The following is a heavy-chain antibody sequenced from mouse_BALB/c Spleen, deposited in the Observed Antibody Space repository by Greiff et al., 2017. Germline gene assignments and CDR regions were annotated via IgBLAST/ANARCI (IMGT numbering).Heavy chain of an antibody. Sequence: QVQLQQSGAELMKPGASVKISCKATGYTFSSYWIEWVKQRPGHGLEWIGEILPGSGSTNYNEKFKGKATFTADTSSNTAYMQLSSLTSEDSAVYYCARWGLRHYAMDYWGQGTSVTVSS. V-gene: IGHV1-9*01. CDR1: GYTFSSYW. CDR2: ILPGSGST. J-gene: IGHJ4*01. D-gene: IGHD2-4*01. CDR3: ARWGLRHYAMDY.